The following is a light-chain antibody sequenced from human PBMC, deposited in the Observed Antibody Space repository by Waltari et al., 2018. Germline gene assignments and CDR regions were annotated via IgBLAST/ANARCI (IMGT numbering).Light chain of an antibody. J-gene: IGKJ3*01. CDR3: QQYYNWPLT. CDR1: RSVTNM. CDR2: DAS. Sequence: EIVMTQSPATLSVSPGEGVPLSCRASRSVTNMLAWYPQKPGQAPRLLMYDASTRAAGIPARFSGSESGTEFTLTINSLQSEDFAVYFCQQYYNWPLTFGPGTKVDIK. V-gene: IGKV3-15*01.